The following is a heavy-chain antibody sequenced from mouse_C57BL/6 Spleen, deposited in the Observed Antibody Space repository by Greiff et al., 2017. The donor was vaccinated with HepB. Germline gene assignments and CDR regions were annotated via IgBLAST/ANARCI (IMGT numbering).Heavy chain of an antibody. CDR3: ARRRGSSYVRYFDV. CDR2: IYPSDSET. J-gene: IGHJ1*03. V-gene: IGHV1-61*01. CDR1: GYTFTDYE. Sequence: QVQLQQSGAELVRPGASVTLSCKASGYTFTDYEMHWVKQRPGQGLEWIGNIYPSDSETHYNQKFKDKATLTVDKSSSTAYMQLSSLTSEDSAVYYCARRRGSSYVRYFDVWGTGTTVTVSS. D-gene: IGHD1-1*01.